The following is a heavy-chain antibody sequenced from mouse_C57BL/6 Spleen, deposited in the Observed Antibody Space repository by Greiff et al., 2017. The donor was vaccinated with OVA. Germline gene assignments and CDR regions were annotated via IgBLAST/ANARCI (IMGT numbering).Heavy chain of an antibody. CDR3: ARPSKSDYAMDY. CDR1: GFTFSDYY. J-gene: IGHJ4*01. Sequence: EVHLVESGGGLVQPGGSLKLSCAASGFTFSDYYMYWVRQTPEKRLEWVAYISNGGGSTYYPDTVKGRFTISRDNAKNTLYLQMSRLKSEDTAMYYCARPSKSDYAMDYWGQGTSVTVSS. V-gene: IGHV5-12*01. CDR2: ISNGGGST. D-gene: IGHD1-3*01.